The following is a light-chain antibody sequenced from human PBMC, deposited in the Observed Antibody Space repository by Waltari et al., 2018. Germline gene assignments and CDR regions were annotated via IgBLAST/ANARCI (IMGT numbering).Light chain of an antibody. Sequence: SSELTQPPSVSVSPGQPASIPCSADALPKQYGYWYQQKPGQAPVLVIYKDTERPSGIPERFSGSSSGTTVTLTISGVQAEDEADYYCQSADSSGTYVVFGAGTKLTVL. J-gene: IGLJ2*01. CDR1: ALPKQY. CDR3: QSADSSGTYVV. V-gene: IGLV3-25*03. CDR2: KDT.